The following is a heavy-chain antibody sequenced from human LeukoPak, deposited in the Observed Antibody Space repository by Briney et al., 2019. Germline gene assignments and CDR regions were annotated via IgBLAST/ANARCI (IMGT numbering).Heavy chain of an antibody. CDR1: GGTFSSYA. Sequence: SVKVSCKASGGTFSSYAISWVRQALGQGLEWMGGIIPIFGTANYAQKFQGRVTITTDESTSTAYMELSSLRSEDTAVYYCGVGGTADYYYYYMDVWGKGTTVTVSS. V-gene: IGHV1-69*05. CDR2: IIPIFGTA. CDR3: GVGGTADYYYYYMDV. J-gene: IGHJ6*03. D-gene: IGHD3-16*01.